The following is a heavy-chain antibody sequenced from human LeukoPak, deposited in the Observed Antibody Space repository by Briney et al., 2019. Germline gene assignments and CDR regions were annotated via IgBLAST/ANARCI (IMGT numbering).Heavy chain of an antibody. J-gene: IGHJ6*03. V-gene: IGHV3-21*01. Sequence: GGSLRLSCAASGFTFSSYSMNWVRQAPGKGLEWVSSSSSSSSYIYYADSVKGRFTISRDNAKNSLYLQMNSLRAEDTAVYYCATVPLGTHYYYMDVWGKGTTVTVSS. CDR2: SSSSSSYI. D-gene: IGHD2-2*01. CDR3: ATVPLGTHYYYMDV. CDR1: GFTFSSYS.